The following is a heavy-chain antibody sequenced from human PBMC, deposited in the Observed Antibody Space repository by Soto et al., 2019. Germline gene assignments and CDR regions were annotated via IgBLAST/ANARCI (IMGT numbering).Heavy chain of an antibody. CDR2: ISGSGGST. Sequence: GGSLRLSCAASGFTFSSYAMSWVRQAPGKGLEWVSAISGSGGSTYYADSVKGRFTISRDNSKNTLYLQMNVLRAEATAVYYCAKVTWAIVVVALRAYRGRGTLVTVSS. V-gene: IGHV3-23*01. CDR3: AKVTWAIVVVALRAY. J-gene: IGHJ4*02. CDR1: GFTFSSYA. D-gene: IGHD3-22*01.